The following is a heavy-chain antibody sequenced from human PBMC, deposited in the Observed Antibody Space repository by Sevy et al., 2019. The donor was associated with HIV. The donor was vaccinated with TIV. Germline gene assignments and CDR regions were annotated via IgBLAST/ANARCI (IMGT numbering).Heavy chain of an antibody. CDR3: ARWDV. Sequence: GGSLRLSCAASRFTFSSYWMNWVRQAPGKGLEWVANIIEDGSDKYYVDSVKGRFTISRDNGQNSLYLEMNSLRAEDTAIYYCARWDVWGNGTTVTVSS. CDR2: IIEDGSDK. CDR1: RFTFSSYW. J-gene: IGHJ6*04. V-gene: IGHV3-7*01.